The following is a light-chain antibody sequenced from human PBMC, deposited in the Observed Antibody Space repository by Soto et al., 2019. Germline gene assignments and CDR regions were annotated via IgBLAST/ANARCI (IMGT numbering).Light chain of an antibody. Sequence: QSVLTQPPSVSGAPGQRVTISCTGSSSNIGAGYDVHWYQQRPGTAPKLLIFGNINRPSGVPDRFSGSKSGNTASLTISGLQAEDEGDFFCCSYAGNGAWVFGGGTQLTVL. CDR2: GNI. J-gene: IGLJ3*02. V-gene: IGLV1-40*01. CDR3: CSYAGNGAWV. CDR1: SSNIGAGYD.